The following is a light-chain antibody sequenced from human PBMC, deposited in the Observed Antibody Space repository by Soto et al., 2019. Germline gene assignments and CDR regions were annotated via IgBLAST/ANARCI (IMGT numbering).Light chain of an antibody. Sequence: QSALTQPASVSGSPGQSITISCTGTSSDIGGYKYVSWYQQHPGKAPKLMIFEVSNRPSGVSNRSSGSKSGNTASLTISGLQADDEADYYCSSYTSSGTLVVFGGGTKLTVL. J-gene: IGLJ2*01. CDR3: SSYTSSGTLVV. CDR1: SSDIGGYKY. V-gene: IGLV2-14*01. CDR2: EVS.